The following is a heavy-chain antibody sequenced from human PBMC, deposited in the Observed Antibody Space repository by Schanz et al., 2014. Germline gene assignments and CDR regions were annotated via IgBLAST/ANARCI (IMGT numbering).Heavy chain of an antibody. Sequence: VQLVESGGGVVQPGRSLRLSCAASGFTFSSYALHWVRQAPGKGLEWISYITYNGGTIYYADSVKGRFTISRDNAKNSLYLEMNSLRAEDTALYYCARDRRNADLDYWAQGTLVTVSS. CDR3: ARDRRNADLDY. V-gene: IGHV3-48*01. CDR2: ITYNGGTI. J-gene: IGHJ4*02. D-gene: IGHD1-1*01. CDR1: GFTFSSYA.